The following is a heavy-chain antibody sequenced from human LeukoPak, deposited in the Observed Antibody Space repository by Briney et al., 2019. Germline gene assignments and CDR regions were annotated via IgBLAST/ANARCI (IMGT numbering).Heavy chain of an antibody. J-gene: IGHJ4*02. Sequence: ASVKVSCKASGGTFSSYAISWVRQAPGQGLEWMGGIIPIFGTANYAQKFQGRVTITADESTSTACMELCSLRSEDTAVYYCAREVSSGPLQDCSGGSCYFTGWGQGTLVTVSS. CDR1: GGTFSSYA. D-gene: IGHD2-15*01. CDR3: AREVSSGPLQDCSGGSCYFTG. CDR2: IIPIFGTA. V-gene: IGHV1-69*13.